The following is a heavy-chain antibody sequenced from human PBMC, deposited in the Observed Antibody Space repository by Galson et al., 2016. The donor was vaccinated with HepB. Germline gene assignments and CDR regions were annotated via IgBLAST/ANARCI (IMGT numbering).Heavy chain of an antibody. Sequence: SLRLSCAASGFTFRKHRMNWVRQAPGKGLEWVSSISSSSNNISYADSVKGRFTISRDNAKNSLYLQMNNLRAEDTALSYCAREPIVVVPAAMGGPGYYYYYCMDVWGQGTTVTVSS. CDR3: AREPIVVVPAAMGGPGYYYYYCMDV. CDR2: ISSSSNNI. V-gene: IGHV3-21*01. D-gene: IGHD2-2*01. J-gene: IGHJ6*02. CDR1: GFTFRKHR.